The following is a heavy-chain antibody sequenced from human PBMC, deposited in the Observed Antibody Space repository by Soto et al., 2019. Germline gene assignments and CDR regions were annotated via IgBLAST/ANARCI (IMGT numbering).Heavy chain of an antibody. CDR1: GYTFSGYY. CDR3: ARDRIAVAARPFDY. V-gene: IGHV1-2*02. D-gene: IGHD6-19*01. CDR2: INPNSGGT. J-gene: IGHJ4*02. Sequence: QEQLVQSGAEVKKPGASVKVSCKASGYTFSGYYIHWLRQAPGQGLEWMGWINPNSGGTNYAQKFQGRVTMTRDTSISTAYMELSRLRSDDTAVYYCARDRIAVAARPFDYWGQGTLVTVSS.